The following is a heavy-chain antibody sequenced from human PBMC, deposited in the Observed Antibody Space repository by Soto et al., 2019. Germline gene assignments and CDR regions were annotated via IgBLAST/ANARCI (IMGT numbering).Heavy chain of an antibody. D-gene: IGHD6-13*01. CDR3: TTGSTTTYSSPPGY. CDR1: SVSNAW. Sequence: SVSNAWMNWVRQAPGKGLEWVGRIKSKTDGGTTDYAAPVKGRFTISRDDSKNTLYLQMNSLKTEDTAVYYCTTGSTTTYSSPPGYWGQGTLVTVSS. V-gene: IGHV3-15*07. CDR2: IKSKTDGGTT. J-gene: IGHJ4*02.